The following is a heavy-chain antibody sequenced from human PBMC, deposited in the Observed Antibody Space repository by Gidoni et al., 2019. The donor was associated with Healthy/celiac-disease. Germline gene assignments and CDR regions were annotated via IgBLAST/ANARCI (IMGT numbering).Heavy chain of an antibody. V-gene: IGHV3-64D*06. CDR2: SSSNGGST. CDR1: GFTFSSYA. J-gene: IGHJ1*01. D-gene: IGHD6-13*01. CDR3: VKGWYSSSFRGYFQH. Sequence: EVQLVESGGGFVQPGGSLRLYCSASGFTFSSYAMHWVRQAPGKGLEYVSASSSNGGSTYYADSVKGRFTISRDNSKNTLYLQMSSLRAEDTAVYYCVKGWYSSSFRGYFQHWGQGTLVTVSS.